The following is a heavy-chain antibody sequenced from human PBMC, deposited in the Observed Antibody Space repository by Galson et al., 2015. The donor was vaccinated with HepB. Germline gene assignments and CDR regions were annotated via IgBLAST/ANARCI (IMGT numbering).Heavy chain of an antibody. CDR2: IKSKTDGGTI. Sequence: SLRLSCAASGLIFSYVWMNWVRQAPGKGLEWIGRIKSKTDGGTIEYAAPVKGRFNISRDDSKNTLYLQMNSLKSEDTAVYYCTTEDVFYGFWTSYGMDVWGQGTTVTVSS. CDR1: GLIFSYVW. J-gene: IGHJ6*02. D-gene: IGHD3-3*01. V-gene: IGHV3-15*01. CDR3: TTEDVFYGFWTSYGMDV.